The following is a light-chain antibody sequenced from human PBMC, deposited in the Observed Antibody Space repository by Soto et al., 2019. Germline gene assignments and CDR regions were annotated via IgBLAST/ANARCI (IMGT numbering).Light chain of an antibody. J-gene: IGKJ4*01. CDR3: QQRSKWPLT. V-gene: IGKV3-11*01. CDR2: DAS. CDR1: QSISSY. Sequence: DIVLTQSPRTLCLSPGESATLSCRASQSISSYLGWYQQKPGQAPRLLIYDASNRAAGIPARFSGSGSGTDFTLTISSLEPEDSAVYYCQQRSKWPLTFGGGTKVDIK.